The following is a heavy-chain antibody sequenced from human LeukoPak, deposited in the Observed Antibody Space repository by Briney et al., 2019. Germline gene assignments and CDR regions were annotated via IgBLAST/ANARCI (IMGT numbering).Heavy chain of an antibody. D-gene: IGHD6-13*01. V-gene: IGHV1-2*02. CDR3: AREGITGSSSWFSFDP. Sequence: ASVKVSCKASGYTFTGYYMHWVRQAPGQGLEWMGWINPNSGGTNYAQKFQGRVTMTRDTSISTAYMELSRLRSDDTAVYYCAREGITGSSSWFSFDPWGQGTLVTVSS. CDR2: INPNSGGT. CDR1: GYTFTGYY. J-gene: IGHJ5*02.